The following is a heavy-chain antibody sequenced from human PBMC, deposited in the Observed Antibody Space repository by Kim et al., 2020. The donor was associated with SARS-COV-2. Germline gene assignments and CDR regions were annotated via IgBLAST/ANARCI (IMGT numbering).Heavy chain of an antibody. J-gene: IGHJ4*02. CDR2: IIPILGIA. Sequence: SVKVSCKASGGTFSSYAISWVRQAPGQGLEWMGRIIPILGIANYAQKFQGRVTITADKSTSTAYMELSSLRSEDTAVYYCATGTTGTTIDYWGQGTLVTVSS. D-gene: IGHD1-1*01. CDR3: ATGTTGTTIDY. CDR1: GGTFSSYA. V-gene: IGHV1-69*04.